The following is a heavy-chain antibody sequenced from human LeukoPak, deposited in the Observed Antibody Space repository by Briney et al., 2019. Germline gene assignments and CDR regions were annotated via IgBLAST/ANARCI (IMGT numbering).Heavy chain of an antibody. J-gene: IGHJ4*02. CDR3: ARPPTPSYYYDSSGYFLPFEN. D-gene: IGHD3-22*01. V-gene: IGHV1-69*13. Sequence: ASVKVSCKASGGTFSSYAISWVRQAPGQGLEWMGGIIPIFGTANYAQKFQGRVTITADESTSTAYMELSSLRSEDTAVYYCARPPTPSYYYDSSGYFLPFENWGQGTLVTVSS. CDR2: IIPIFGTA. CDR1: GGTFSSYA.